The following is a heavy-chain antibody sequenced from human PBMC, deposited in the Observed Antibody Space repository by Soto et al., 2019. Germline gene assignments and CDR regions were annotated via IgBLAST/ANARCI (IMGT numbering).Heavy chain of an antibody. V-gene: IGHV1-46*03. Sequence: QVQLVQSGAEVKKPGASVKVSCKASGYTFTSHYMHWVRQAPGQGLEWMGMINPSGGSTYYPQKFQGRVTMTSDTSTSTVYMELSSLRSEDTAVYYCARGGYNWNDAISDYWGQGTLVTVS. D-gene: IGHD1-1*01. CDR3: ARGGYNWNDAISDY. CDR2: INPSGGST. J-gene: IGHJ4*02. CDR1: GYTFTSHY.